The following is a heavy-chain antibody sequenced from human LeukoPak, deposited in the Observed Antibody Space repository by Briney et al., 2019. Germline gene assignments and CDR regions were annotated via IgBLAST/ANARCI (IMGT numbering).Heavy chain of an antibody. CDR3: ARSGLGLDY. D-gene: IGHD3-16*01. CDR2: INPSGGST. CDR1: GYTFTSYY. Sequence: ASVKVSCKASGYTFTSYYMHWVRQAPGQGLEWMGIINPSGGSTSYAQKFQGRVTMTRNTSISTAYMELSSLRSEDTAVYYCARSGLGLDYWGQGTLVTVSS. V-gene: IGHV1-46*01. J-gene: IGHJ4*02.